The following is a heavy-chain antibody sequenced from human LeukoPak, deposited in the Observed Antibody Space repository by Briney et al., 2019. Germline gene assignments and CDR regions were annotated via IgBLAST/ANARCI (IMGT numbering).Heavy chain of an antibody. CDR1: GFTFTKCA. V-gene: IGHV3-23*01. Sequence: GGSLRLSCVASGFTFTKCAMSWIRQAPGKGLEWVAIITATGDTAYYADSVKGRFTISRNNSRNTVYMQMDSLRAEDTAIYYCAGDRNSDWYSPLDYWGQGSQVTVSP. J-gene: IGHJ4*02. CDR2: ITATGDTA. CDR3: AGDRNSDWYSPLDY. D-gene: IGHD6-19*01.